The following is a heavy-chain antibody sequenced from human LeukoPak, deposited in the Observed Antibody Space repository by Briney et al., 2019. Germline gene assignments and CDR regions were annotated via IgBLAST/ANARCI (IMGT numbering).Heavy chain of an antibody. CDR2: IKQDGSEK. Sequence: PGGSLRLSCAASGFTFSSYWMSWVRQAPGKGLEWVANIKQDGSEKYYVDSVKGRFTISRDNAKNSLYLQMNSLRAEDMALYYCARESGSYYRDAFDIWGRGTMVTVSS. CDR3: ARESGSYYRDAFDI. D-gene: IGHD1-26*01. CDR1: GFTFSSYW. J-gene: IGHJ3*02. V-gene: IGHV3-7*03.